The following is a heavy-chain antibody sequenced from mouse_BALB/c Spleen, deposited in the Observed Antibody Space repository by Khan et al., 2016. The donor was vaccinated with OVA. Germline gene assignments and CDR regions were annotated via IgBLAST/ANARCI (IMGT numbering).Heavy chain of an antibody. CDR2: INPSTGYT. D-gene: IGHD1-1*01. CDR1: GYTFINYW. V-gene: IGHV1-7*01. J-gene: IGHJ2*01. Sequence: QVQLKQSGAELAKPGASVKLSCKASGYTFINYWILWIKQRPGQGLEWIGYINPSTGYTEYTQNFKDKATLTADISSSTAYMHMRNLTSEDSAVKYCARSGLRWDFDYWGQGTTLTVSS. CDR3: ARSGLRWDFDY.